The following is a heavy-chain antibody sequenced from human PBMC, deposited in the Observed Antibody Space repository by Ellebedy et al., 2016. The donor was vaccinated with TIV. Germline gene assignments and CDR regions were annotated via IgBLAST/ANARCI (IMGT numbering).Heavy chain of an antibody. Sequence: KFQGRVTITRDTSASTAYMELSSLRSEDTAVYYCARVKWELPFDYWGQGTTVTVSS. J-gene: IGHJ4*03. V-gene: IGHV1-3*01. CDR3: ARVKWELPFDY. D-gene: IGHD1-26*01.